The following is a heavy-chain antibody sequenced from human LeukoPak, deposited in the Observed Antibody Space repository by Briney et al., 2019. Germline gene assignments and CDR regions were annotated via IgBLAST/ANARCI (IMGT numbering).Heavy chain of an antibody. CDR1: GYSFTIYW. Sequence: GESLQISCKVSGYSFTIYWIGWVRQLPGKGLEGMGIIYPHDSDTKYSPSFQGQVTISADNSISTAYLQWSSLQASDTAMYYCARSNFYYYGMDVWGQGTTVTVSS. CDR3: ARSNFYYYGMDV. V-gene: IGHV5-51*01. J-gene: IGHJ6*02. CDR2: IYPHDSDT.